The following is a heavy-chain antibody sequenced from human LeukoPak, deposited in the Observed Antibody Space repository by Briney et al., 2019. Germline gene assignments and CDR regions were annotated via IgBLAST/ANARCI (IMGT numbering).Heavy chain of an antibody. J-gene: IGHJ4*02. CDR3: ARLRESFTMMENFDY. CDR2: TYYRSKWYN. CDR1: GDSVSSSSVA. Sequence: SQTLSLTCAISGDSVSSSSVAWDWIRQSPSRGLEWLGRTYYRSKWYNDYAVSVKSRITINPDASKNQFSLHLNSVTPEDTAVYYCARLRESFTMMENFDYWGQGTLVTVSS. D-gene: IGHD3-22*01. V-gene: IGHV6-1*01.